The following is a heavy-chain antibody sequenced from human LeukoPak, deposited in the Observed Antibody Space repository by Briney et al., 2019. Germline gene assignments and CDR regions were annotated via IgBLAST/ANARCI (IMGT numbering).Heavy chain of an antibody. CDR2: IYTSGST. V-gene: IGHV4-61*02. D-gene: IGHD6-13*01. CDR3: ARGRGGQQLFY. Sequence: SETLSLTCAVSGGSISSGSYYWSWIRQPAGKGLEWIGRIYTSGSTNYNPSLKSRVTISVDTSRNQFSLKLSSVTAADTAVYYCARGRGGQQLFYWGQGTLVTVSS. J-gene: IGHJ4*02. CDR1: GGSISSGSYY.